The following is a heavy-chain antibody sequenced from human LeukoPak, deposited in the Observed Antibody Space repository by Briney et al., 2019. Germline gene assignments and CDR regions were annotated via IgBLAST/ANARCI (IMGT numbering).Heavy chain of an antibody. CDR3: ARGVGYSSGWYMSN. V-gene: IGHV4-34*01. CDR2: INHSGST. J-gene: IGHJ4*02. CDR1: GGSFSGYY. D-gene: IGHD6-19*01. Sequence: SETLSLTCAVSGGSFSGYYWSWIRQPPGKGLEWVGEINHSGSTNYNPSLKSRVTISVDTSKNQFSLKLSAVTAADTAVYYCARGVGYSSGWYMSNWGQGTLVTVSS.